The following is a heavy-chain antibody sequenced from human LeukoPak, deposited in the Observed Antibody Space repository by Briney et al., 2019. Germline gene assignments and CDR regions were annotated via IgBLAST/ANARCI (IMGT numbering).Heavy chain of an antibody. Sequence: SVKVSCKASGGTFSSYAISWVRQAPGQGLEWMGGIIPIFGTANYAQKFQGRVTMTEDTSTDTAYMELSSLRSEDTAVYYCATGNHHLDNLWFGRYYYWGQGTLVTVSS. D-gene: IGHD3-10*01. CDR3: ATGNHHLDNLWFGRYYY. J-gene: IGHJ4*02. CDR2: IIPIFGTA. CDR1: GGTFSSYA. V-gene: IGHV1-69*06.